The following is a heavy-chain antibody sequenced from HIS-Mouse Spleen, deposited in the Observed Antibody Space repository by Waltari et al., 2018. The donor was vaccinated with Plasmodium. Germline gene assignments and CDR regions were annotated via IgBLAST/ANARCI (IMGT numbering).Heavy chain of an antibody. J-gene: IGHJ3*02. CDR3: ARDPPLSITGDLDAFDI. D-gene: IGHD7-27*01. CDR1: GFTFSSYT. Sequence: EVQLVESGGGLVKPGGSLRLSCAASGFTFSSYTMNWVRKAPGKGLGGVASISSRSSYIYYADTVKGRFTISRDNAKNALYLQMNSLRAEDTAVYYCARDPPLSITGDLDAFDIWGQGTMVTVSS. V-gene: IGHV3-21*01. CDR2: ISSRSSYI.